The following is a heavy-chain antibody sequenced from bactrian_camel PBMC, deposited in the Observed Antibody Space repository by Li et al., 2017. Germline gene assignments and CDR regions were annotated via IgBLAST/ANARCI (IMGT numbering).Heavy chain of an antibody. CDR3: AAGRAWGYYCATGSWHPSF. Sequence: QLVESGGGAVQAGGSLTLSCAVSGPSYRNYTMGWFRFDPGKEREEVASIDATESTYYSEAVKGRFTISQDNIKRTLFLEMNTLKPEDTGIYYCAAGRAWGYYCATGSWHPSFWGQGTQVTVSS. CDR2: IDATEST. D-gene: IGHD3*01. CDR1: GPSYRNYT. V-gene: IGHV3S55*01. J-gene: IGHJ4*01.